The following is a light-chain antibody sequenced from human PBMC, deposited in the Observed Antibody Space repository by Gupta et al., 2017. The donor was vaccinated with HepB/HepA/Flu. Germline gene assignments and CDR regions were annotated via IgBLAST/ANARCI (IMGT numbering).Light chain of an antibody. CDR1: QNSLYSSNNKNN. CDR2: CAY. Sequence: DIVMTQSPDSLGVSLGETATINCRSSQNSLYSSNNKNNLAWYQQKPGQPPKLLIYCAYTRSSGVPDTFSGCGSGTXFTLTLXSLLAEAMAVYFCHQDYGTPSTFGXGTKLDIK. V-gene: IGKV4-1*01. J-gene: IGKJ2*01. CDR3: HQDYGTPST.